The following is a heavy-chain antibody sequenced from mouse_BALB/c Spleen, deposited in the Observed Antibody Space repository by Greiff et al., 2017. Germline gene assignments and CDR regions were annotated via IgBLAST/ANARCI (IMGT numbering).Heavy chain of an antibody. D-gene: IGHD2-10*02. Sequence: EVKLVESGGGLVQPGGSRKLSCAASGFTFSSYGMSWVRQTPDKRLEWVATISSGGSYTYYPDSVKGRFTISRDNAKNTLYLQMSSLKSEDTAMYYCARRGVWASYAMDYWGQGTSVTVSS. CDR2: ISSGGSYT. J-gene: IGHJ4*01. CDR1: GFTFSSYG. CDR3: ARRGVWASYAMDY. V-gene: IGHV5-6*03.